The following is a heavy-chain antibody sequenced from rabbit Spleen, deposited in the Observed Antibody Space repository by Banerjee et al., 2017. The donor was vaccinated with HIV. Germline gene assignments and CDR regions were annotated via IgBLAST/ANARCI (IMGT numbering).Heavy chain of an antibody. CDR1: GFSFSSSYY. J-gene: IGHJ4*01. D-gene: IGHD8-1*01. V-gene: IGHV1S45*01. CDR3: ARDGAGGSYFAL. CDR2: IYTGSNNT. Sequence: QEQLVESGGGLVQPEGSLTLTCTASGFSFSSSYYMCWVRQAPGKGLEWIGCIYTGSNNTYYASWAKGRFTISKTSSTTVTLQMTSLTAADTATYFCARDGAGGSYFALWGPGTLVTVS.